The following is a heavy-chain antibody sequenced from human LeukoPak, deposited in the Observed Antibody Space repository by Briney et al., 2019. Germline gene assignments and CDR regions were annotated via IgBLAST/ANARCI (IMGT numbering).Heavy chain of an antibody. CDR3: ARNAVPAAMFYYYYMDV. D-gene: IGHD2-2*01. Sequence: ASVKVSCKASGYTFTSYGISWVRQAPGQGLEWMGWISAYNGNTNYAQKLQGRVTMTTDTSTSTAYMELRSLRSDDTAVYYCARNAVPAAMFYYYYMDVWGKGTTVTVSS. V-gene: IGHV1-18*01. CDR2: ISAYNGNT. J-gene: IGHJ6*03. CDR1: GYTFTSYG.